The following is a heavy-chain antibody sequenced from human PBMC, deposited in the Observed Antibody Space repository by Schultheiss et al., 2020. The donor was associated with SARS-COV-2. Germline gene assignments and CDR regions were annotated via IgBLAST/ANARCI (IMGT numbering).Heavy chain of an antibody. D-gene: IGHD4-17*01. Sequence: SETLSLTCAVSGGSISSGGYSWSWIRQPPGKGLEWIGYIYHSGSTYYNPSLKSRVTISVDTSKNQFSLKLSSVTAADTAVYYCARGDYGDYGLDYWGQGTLVTVSS. J-gene: IGHJ4*02. CDR1: GGSISSGGYS. CDR3: ARGDYGDYGLDY. V-gene: IGHV4-30-2*01. CDR2: IYHSGST.